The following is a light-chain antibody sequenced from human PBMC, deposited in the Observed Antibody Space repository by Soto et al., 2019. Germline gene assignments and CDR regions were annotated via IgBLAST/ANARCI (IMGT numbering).Light chain of an antibody. CDR1: SSDVGGYKY. Sequence: QSALTQPASVSGSPGQSITISCTGTSSDVGGYKYVSWYQQHPGKAPRLMIYDVSSRPSGVSNRLSGSKSGNTASLTISGLQAEDEADYFCTAYTSSRTLLFGGGTKLNVL. J-gene: IGLJ2*01. CDR3: TAYTSSRTLL. CDR2: DVS. V-gene: IGLV2-14*03.